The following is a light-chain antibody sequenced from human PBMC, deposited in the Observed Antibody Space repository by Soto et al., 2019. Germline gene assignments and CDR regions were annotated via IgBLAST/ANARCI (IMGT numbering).Light chain of an antibody. CDR1: ESVASSY. J-gene: IGKJ3*01. V-gene: IGKV3-20*01. CDR3: HQYARSPLT. Sequence: EIVLTQSPGTLSLSPGDRATLSCRASESVASSYLAWFQQKPGQAPRLLIYHAPIRATGIPDRFSGSGSGTDFTLTICRLEPEDFAVYYCHQYARSPLTFRPGTKVDI. CDR2: HAP.